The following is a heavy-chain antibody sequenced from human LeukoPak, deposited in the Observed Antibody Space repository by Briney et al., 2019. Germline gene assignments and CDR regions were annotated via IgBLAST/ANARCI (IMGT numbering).Heavy chain of an antibody. J-gene: IGHJ4*02. CDR2: IIPIFGTA. CDR1: GGTFISYA. V-gene: IGHV1-69*13. Sequence: SVKVSCKASGGTFISYAISWVRQAPGQGLEWMGGIIPIFGTANYAQKFQGRVTITADESTSTAYMELSSLRSEDTAVYYCAIDWWPGGESGVYYFDYWGQGTLVTVSS. CDR3: AIDWWPGGESGVYYFDY. D-gene: IGHD2-8*02.